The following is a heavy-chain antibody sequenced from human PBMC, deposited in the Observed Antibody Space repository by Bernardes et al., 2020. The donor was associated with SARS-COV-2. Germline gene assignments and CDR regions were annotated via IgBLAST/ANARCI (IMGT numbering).Heavy chain of an antibody. V-gene: IGHV3-23*01. D-gene: IGHD6-13*01. CDR1: GFTFSIYA. J-gene: IGHJ6*02. Sequence: GSLSLSGAASGFTFSIYAMSWVRQAPGKGLEWVSAISGRGGSTCYADSVRGRFTISRDNSKNTLYMQMNSLRAEDTAVYYCAKVIAAAGKGGVFDYYYGMDVWGQGTTVTVSS. CDR3: AKVIAAAGKGGVFDYYYGMDV. CDR2: ISGRGGST.